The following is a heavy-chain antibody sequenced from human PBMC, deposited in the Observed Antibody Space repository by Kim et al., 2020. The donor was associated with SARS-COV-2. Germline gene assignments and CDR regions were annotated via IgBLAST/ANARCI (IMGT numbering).Heavy chain of an antibody. CDR3: ARGYYDFWSGYFDY. CDR2: IYTSGST. J-gene: IGHJ4*02. D-gene: IGHD3-3*01. V-gene: IGHV4-4*07. CDR1: GGSISSYY. Sequence: SETLSLTCTVSGGSISSYYWSWIRQPAGKGLEWIGRIYTSGSTNYNPSLESRVTMSVDTSKNQFSLKLSSVTAADTAVYYCARGYYDFWSGYFDYWGQGTLVTVSS.